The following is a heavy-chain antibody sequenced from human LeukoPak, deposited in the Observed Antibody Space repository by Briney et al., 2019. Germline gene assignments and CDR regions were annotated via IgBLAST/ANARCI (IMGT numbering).Heavy chain of an antibody. CDR3: ARGPLYCSGGSCLAYYYYGLDV. CDR2: SNHSGST. D-gene: IGHD2-15*01. CDR1: GGSFSGYY. V-gene: IGHV4-34*01. J-gene: IGHJ6*02. Sequence: SETLSLTCAVYGGSFSGYYWSWIRQPPGKGLEWIGESNHSGSTNYNPSLKSRVTIAVDTSKNQFSLKLSSLTAADTAVYYCARGPLYCSGGSCLAYYYYGLDVWGQGTAVTVSS.